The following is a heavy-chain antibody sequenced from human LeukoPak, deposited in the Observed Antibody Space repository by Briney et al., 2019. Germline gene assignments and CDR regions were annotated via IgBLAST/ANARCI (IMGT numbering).Heavy chain of an antibody. CDR2: ISSSSSTI. V-gene: IGHV3-48*04. CDR3: ARDASTYYDYVWGSLVDY. CDR1: GFTLSSYS. D-gene: IGHD3-16*01. J-gene: IGHJ4*02. Sequence: GGSLRLSCAASGFTLSSYSMNWVRQAPGKGLEWVSYISSSSSTIYYTDSVKGRFTISRDNAKNSLYLQMNSLRAEDTAVYYCARDASTYYDYVWGSLVDYWGQGTLVTVSS.